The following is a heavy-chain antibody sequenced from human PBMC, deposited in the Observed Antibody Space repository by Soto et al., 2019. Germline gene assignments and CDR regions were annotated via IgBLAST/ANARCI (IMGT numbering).Heavy chain of an antibody. J-gene: IGHJ4*02. D-gene: IGHD5-12*01. CDR3: VKEWPPRRAFDY. CDR1: RFTFRIYA. V-gene: IGHV3-23*01. Sequence: GGSLRLSCGASRFTFRIYAMSWVRQAPGKGLEWVSGINPSGGSTFYADSVRGRFTISRDNAKNTLYLQMNSLRVEDTAKYYCVKEWPPRRAFDYWGQGTPVTVSS. CDR2: INPSGGST.